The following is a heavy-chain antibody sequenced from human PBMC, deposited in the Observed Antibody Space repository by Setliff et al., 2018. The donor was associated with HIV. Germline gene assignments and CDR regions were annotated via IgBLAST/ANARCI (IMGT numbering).Heavy chain of an antibody. CDR1: GGSFSGYY. CDR3: ARRPYTALVPFDY. CDR2: INHSGST. J-gene: IGHJ4*02. Sequence: SETLSLTCAVYGGSFSGYYWSWIRQPPGKGLEWIGEINHSGSTNYNPSLKSRVTISIDKSKKQFSLKLSSVTAADTAVYYCARRPYTALVPFDYWGQGTLVTVSS. V-gene: IGHV4-34*01. D-gene: IGHD5-18*01.